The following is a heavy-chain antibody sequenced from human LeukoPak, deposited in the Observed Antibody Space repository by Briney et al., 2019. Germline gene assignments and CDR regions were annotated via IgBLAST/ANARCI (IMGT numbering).Heavy chain of an antibody. CDR3: ARDGYYDFWSGYSPYYYYMDV. J-gene: IGHJ6*03. CDR2: IYTSGST. CDR1: GGSISSYY. V-gene: IGHV4-4*07. D-gene: IGHD3-3*01. Sequence: PSETLSLTCTVSGGSISSYYWSWIRQPAGKGLEWVGRIYTSGSTNYNPSLKSRVTMSVDTSKNQFSLKLSSVTAADTAVYYCARDGYYDFWSGYSPYYYYMDVWGKGTTVTVSS.